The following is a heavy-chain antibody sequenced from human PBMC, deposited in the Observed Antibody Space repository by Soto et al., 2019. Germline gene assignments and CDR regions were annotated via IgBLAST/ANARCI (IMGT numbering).Heavy chain of an antibody. CDR2: ISAYNGNT. Sequence: GASVKVSCKASGSTFTSYGISWVRQAPGQGLEWMGWISAYNGNTNYAQKHHGRVTMTTDTSTSTAYMEMRSLRSDDTSLFYFLIVSILWFGDLGAFGIWGQGTMVTVSS. V-gene: IGHV1-18*01. CDR3: LIVSILWFGDLGAFGI. D-gene: IGHD3-10*01. J-gene: IGHJ3*02. CDR1: GSTFTSYG.